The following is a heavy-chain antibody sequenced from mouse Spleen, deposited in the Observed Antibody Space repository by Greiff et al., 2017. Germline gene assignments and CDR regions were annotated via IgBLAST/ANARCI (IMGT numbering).Heavy chain of an antibody. CDR2: IDPETGGT. D-gene: IGHD1-1*01. CDR3: TRTYYYGSSYVDY. J-gene: IGHJ2*01. CDR1: GYTFTDYE. Sequence: VQLQESGAELVRPGASVTLSCKASGYTFTDYEMHWVKQTPVHGLEWIGAIDPETGGTAYNQKFKGKATLTADKSSSTAYMELRSLTSEDSAVYYCTRTYYYGSSYVDYWGQGTTLTVSS. V-gene: IGHV1-15*01.